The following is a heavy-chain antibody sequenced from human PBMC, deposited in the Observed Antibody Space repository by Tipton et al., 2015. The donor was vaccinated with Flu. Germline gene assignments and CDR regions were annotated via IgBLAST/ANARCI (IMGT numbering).Heavy chain of an antibody. Sequence: AGLVKPSETLSLTCAVYGGSFSGYYWSWIRQPPGKGLEWIGEINHSGSTNYNPSLKSRVTISVDTSKNQFSLKLSSVTAADTAVYYCARGRTYLRDYDYVWGSYRSPRGMDVWGQGTTVTVSS. D-gene: IGHD3-16*02. CDR2: INHSGST. CDR3: ARGRTYLRDYDYVWGSYRSPRGMDV. V-gene: IGHV4-34*01. CDR1: GGSFSGYY. J-gene: IGHJ6*02.